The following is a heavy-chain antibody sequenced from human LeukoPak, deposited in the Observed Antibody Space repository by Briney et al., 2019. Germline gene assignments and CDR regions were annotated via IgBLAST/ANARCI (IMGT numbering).Heavy chain of an antibody. CDR3: ARKVRGVVWFDP. J-gene: IGHJ5*02. CDR1: GGSLSGYC. CDR2: INHSGST. D-gene: IGHD3-10*01. V-gene: IGHV4-34*01. Sequence: SETLSLTCAVYGGSLSGYCWSWIRQPPGKGLEWIGEINHSGSTNYNPSLKSRVTISVDTSKNQFSLKLSSVTAADTAVYYCARKVRGVVWFDPWGQGTLVTVSS.